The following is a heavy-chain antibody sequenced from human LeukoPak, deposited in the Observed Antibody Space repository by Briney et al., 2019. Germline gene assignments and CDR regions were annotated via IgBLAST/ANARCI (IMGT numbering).Heavy chain of an antibody. J-gene: IGHJ4*02. CDR2: VDPENGET. CDR1: GYTFSDYY. D-gene: IGHD1-1*01. CDR3: ARWASATGFCVH. V-gene: IGHV1-69-2*01. Sequence: GASVKVSCRASGYTFSDYYIHWIQQGPGKGLEWMGRVDPENGETIYAQKFRGRVTFTADTSTETTYMEISGLGSEDTAVYFCARWASATGFCVHWGQGALVTVSS.